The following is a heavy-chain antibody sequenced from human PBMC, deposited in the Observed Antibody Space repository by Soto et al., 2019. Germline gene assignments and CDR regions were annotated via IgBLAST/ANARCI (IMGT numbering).Heavy chain of an antibody. J-gene: IGHJ3*02. CDR1: GGSFSGYY. V-gene: IGHV4-34*01. D-gene: IGHD6-13*01. Sequence: QVQLQQWGAGLLKPSETLSLTCAVYGGSFSGYYWSWIRQPPGKGLEWIGEINHSGSTNYNPSLKRRVTISVDTSKNQFSLKLSSVTAADTAVYYCARGIIAGAFDIWGQGTMVTVSS. CDR2: INHSGST. CDR3: ARGIIAGAFDI.